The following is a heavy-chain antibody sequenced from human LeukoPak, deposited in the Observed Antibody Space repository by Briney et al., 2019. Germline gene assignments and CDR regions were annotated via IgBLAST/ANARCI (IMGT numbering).Heavy chain of an antibody. CDR3: TRMTTGHDY. V-gene: IGHV4-34*10. Sequence: SETLSLTCAVSGVSFNDYYWSWVRQTPGKGLEWIGEINHSGYTNDSPSLKSRITLSIDTSRKQFSLNLRSVTVADSGIYYCTRMTTGHDYWGQGTLVTVSS. D-gene: IGHD4-17*01. CDR1: GVSFNDYY. CDR2: INHSGYT. J-gene: IGHJ4*02.